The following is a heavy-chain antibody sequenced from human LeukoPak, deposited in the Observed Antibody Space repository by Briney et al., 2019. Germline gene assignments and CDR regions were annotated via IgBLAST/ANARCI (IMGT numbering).Heavy chain of an antibody. Sequence: PSETLSLTCTVSGGSISSSSYYWGWIRQPPGKGLEWIGSMYYTGNTYYNPSLKSRVTISVDKSKNQFSLKLSSVTAADTAVYYCARVNRVYSGSYFDAFDIWGQGTMVTVSS. CDR3: ARVNRVYSGSYFDAFDI. CDR1: GGSISSSSYY. D-gene: IGHD1-26*01. J-gene: IGHJ3*02. V-gene: IGHV4-39*07. CDR2: MYYTGNT.